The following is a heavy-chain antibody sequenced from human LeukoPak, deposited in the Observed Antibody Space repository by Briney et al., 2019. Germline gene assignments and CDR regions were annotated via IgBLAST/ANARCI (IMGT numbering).Heavy chain of an antibody. D-gene: IGHD2-2*01. CDR1: GGTFSSYA. J-gene: IGHJ5*02. V-gene: IGHV1-69*04. CDR2: IIPILGIA. Sequence: ASVKVSCKASGGTFSSYAISWVRQAPGQGLEWMGRIIPILGIANYAQKFQGRVTITADKSTSTAYMELSSLRSEDTAVYYCARGIVVVPAAIMSWWFDPWGQGTLVTVSS. CDR3: ARGIVVVPAAIMSWWFDP.